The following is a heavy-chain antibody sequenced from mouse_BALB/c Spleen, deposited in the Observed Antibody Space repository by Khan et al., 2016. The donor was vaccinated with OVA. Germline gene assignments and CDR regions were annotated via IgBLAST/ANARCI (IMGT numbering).Heavy chain of an antibody. Sequence: EVELVESGGDLVKPGGSLKLSCAVSGFTFSSYSMSWVRQTPDKRLEWVATISSGGDYTYYPDSVKGRFTISRDNAKNTLYLQMSSLKSEDTARYYCASHLTGSFAYWGQGTLVTVSA. D-gene: IGHD4-1*01. CDR1: GFTFSSYS. V-gene: IGHV5-6*01. CDR3: ASHLTGSFAY. J-gene: IGHJ3*01. CDR2: ISSGGDYT.